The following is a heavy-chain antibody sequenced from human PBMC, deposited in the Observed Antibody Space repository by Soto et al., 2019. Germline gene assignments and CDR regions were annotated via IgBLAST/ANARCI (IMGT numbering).Heavy chain of an antibody. Sequence: GASVKVSCKASGYTFTSYGISWVRQAPGQGFEWMGWISAYNGNTNYAQKLQGRVTMTTDTSTSTAYMELRSLRSDDTAVYYCAKANPLYYYDSSGAVDIWGQGTMVTVSS. CDR1: GYTFTSYG. CDR3: AKANPLYYYDSSGAVDI. V-gene: IGHV1-18*01. CDR2: ISAYNGNT. D-gene: IGHD3-22*01. J-gene: IGHJ3*02.